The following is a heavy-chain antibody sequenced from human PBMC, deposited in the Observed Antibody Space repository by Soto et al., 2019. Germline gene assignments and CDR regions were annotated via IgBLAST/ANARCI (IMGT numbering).Heavy chain of an antibody. J-gene: IGHJ5*02. CDR1: GGTFGSYA. D-gene: IGHD3-22*01. CDR2: IIPIFSTP. V-gene: IGHV1-69*13. Sequence: ASVKVSCKTSGGTFGSYAISWVRQAPGQRLEWMGGIIPIFSTPNYAQKFQGRVTITADESTSTAYMELSSLRSEDTAVYYCARPIQYYFDTSAQSAWFDPWGQGTLVTVSS. CDR3: ARPIQYYFDTSAQSAWFDP.